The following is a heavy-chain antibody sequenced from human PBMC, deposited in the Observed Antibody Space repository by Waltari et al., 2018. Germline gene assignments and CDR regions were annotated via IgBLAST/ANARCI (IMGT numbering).Heavy chain of an antibody. CDR1: GGSISSSSYY. CDR3: ARSSARGSYSHYYGMDV. V-gene: IGHV4-39*07. D-gene: IGHD1-26*01. CDR2: IYYSGST. Sequence: QLQLQESGPGLVKPSETLSLTCTVAGGSISSSSYYWGWIRQPPGKGLEWIGSIYYSGSTYYNPSLKSRVTISVDTSKNQFSLKLSSVTAADTAVYYCARSSARGSYSHYYGMDVWGQGTTVTVSS. J-gene: IGHJ6*02.